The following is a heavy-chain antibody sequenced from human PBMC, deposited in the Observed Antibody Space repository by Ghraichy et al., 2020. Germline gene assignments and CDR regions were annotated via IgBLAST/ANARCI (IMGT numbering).Heavy chain of an antibody. J-gene: IGHJ4*02. Sequence: LSLTCAASGFTFSSYTMNWVRQAPGKGLEWISYIGLTNSTIYYADSVKGRFTISRDNAKNSLYLQMNSLRAEDTAIYHCARDRGYSYFFDFWGQGTLVTVSS. V-gene: IGHV3-48*01. CDR2: IGLTNSTI. D-gene: IGHD5-18*01. CDR1: GFTFSSYT. CDR3: ARDRGYSYFFDF.